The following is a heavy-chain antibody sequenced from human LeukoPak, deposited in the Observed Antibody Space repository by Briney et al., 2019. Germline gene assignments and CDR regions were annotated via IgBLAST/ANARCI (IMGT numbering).Heavy chain of an antibody. V-gene: IGHV3-23*01. J-gene: IGHJ4*02. Sequence: GGSLRLSCAASGFTFSSAAMRWFRQAPGKGLEWVSFIGVGSSNTNYADSVKGRFTISRDNSKNTLYLQMHSLRAEDTAVYYCAKGGWQLLGGQGTLVTVSS. D-gene: IGHD3-10*01. CDR3: AKGGWQLL. CDR2: IGVGSSNT. CDR1: GFTFSSAA.